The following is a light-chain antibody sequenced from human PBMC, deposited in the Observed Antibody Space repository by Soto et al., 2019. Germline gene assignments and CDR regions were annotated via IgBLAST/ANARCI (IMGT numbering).Light chain of an antibody. Sequence: QSVLTQPPSVSGAPGQRVTIFCTGSSSNIGTGYDVHWYQQLPGTAPKLLIYGNSNRPSGVPDRFSGSKSGTSASLAITGLQAEDEADYYCQSFDSSRFYVFGTGTKVTVL. J-gene: IGLJ1*01. CDR2: GNS. CDR1: SSNIGTGYD. V-gene: IGLV1-40*01. CDR3: QSFDSSRFYV.